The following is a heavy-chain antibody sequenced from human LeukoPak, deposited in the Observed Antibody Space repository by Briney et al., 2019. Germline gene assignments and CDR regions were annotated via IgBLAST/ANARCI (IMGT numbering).Heavy chain of an antibody. Sequence: SETLSLTCTVSGGSISSSSYYWGWIRQPPGKGLEWIGYIYYSGSTNYNPSLKSRVTISVDTSKNQFSLKLSSVTAADTAVYYCARLPSSYYDFWSGYLDYYYMDVWGKGTTVTVSS. V-gene: IGHV4-61*05. CDR1: GGSISSSSYY. J-gene: IGHJ6*03. CDR3: ARLPSSYYDFWSGYLDYYYMDV. D-gene: IGHD3-3*01. CDR2: IYYSGST.